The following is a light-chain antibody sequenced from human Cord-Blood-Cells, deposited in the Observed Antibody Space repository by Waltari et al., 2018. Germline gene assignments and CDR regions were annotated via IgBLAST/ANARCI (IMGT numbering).Light chain of an antibody. J-gene: IGLJ1*01. CDR2: EGS. Sequence: QSALTKPASVSGSPGQSITISCTGTSRDVVSSNLVSWYQQHPGKAPKLMIYEGSKRPSGVSNRFSGSKSGNTASLTISGLQAEDEADYYCCSYAGSSTNYVFGTGTKVTVL. V-gene: IGLV2-23*01. CDR1: SRDVVSSNL. CDR3: CSYAGSSTNYV.